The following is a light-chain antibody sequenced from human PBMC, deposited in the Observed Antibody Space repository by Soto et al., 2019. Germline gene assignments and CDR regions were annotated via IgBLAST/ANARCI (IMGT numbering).Light chain of an antibody. CDR2: GAS. Sequence: DMVMPQSPATLSLSLGEGATLACRASESVSTNLAWYQQKADQAPRLLIYGASTRATGIPARFSGSGSGTESTLTISSLQSEDFAVYYCQQYSIWQTCGQGTKGDIK. V-gene: IGKV3-15*01. CDR3: QQYSIWQT. CDR1: ESVSTN. J-gene: IGKJ1*01.